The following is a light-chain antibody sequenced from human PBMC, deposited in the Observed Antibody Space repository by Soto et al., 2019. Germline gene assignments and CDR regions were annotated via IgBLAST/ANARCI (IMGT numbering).Light chain of an antibody. CDR3: SSYVTSNVVV. V-gene: IGLV2-8*01. J-gene: IGLJ2*01. CDR1: RDDVGGYNY. CDR2: EVY. Sequence: QSALTQPPSASGSPGQSVTISCTGTRDDVGGYNYVSWFQHHPGKAPKLMIYEVYKRPSGVPARFSGSKSGNTASLTVSGLQAGDEAIYYCSSYVTSNVVVFGGGPKLTVL.